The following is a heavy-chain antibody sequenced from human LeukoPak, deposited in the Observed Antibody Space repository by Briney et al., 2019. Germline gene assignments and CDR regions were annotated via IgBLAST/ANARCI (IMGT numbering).Heavy chain of an antibody. V-gene: IGHV4-59*01. J-gene: IGHJ5*02. CDR3: ARVSAGSGSEWVDN. CDR1: GDSITDYY. Sequence: PSETLSLTCTVSGDSITDYYWSWIRQPPGKGLEWIGYISYSGRATYNPSVKSRVTISLATSRTQFSLSLTSVTAADTAVYYCARVSAGSGSEWVDNWGQGTLVTVSS. CDR2: ISYSGRA. D-gene: IGHD1-26*01.